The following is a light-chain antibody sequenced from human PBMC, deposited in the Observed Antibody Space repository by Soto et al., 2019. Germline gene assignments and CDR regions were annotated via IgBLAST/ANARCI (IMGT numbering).Light chain of an antibody. CDR3: QAWDKTVV. J-gene: IGLJ2*01. V-gene: IGLV1-44*01. CDR1: YSNIGDNT. Sequence: QSVVTQPPSASGTPGQRVTISCSGTYSNIGDNTVNWYQQVPGTAPKLLIYSDDQRPSGVPDRFSGSRSGSSASLAISGLQSDDEADYYCQAWDKTVVFGGGTKLTVL. CDR2: SDD.